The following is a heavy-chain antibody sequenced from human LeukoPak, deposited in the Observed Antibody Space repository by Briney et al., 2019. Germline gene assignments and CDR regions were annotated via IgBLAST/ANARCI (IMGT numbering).Heavy chain of an antibody. CDR3: ARDSLYSSGWFDY. J-gene: IGHJ4*02. CDR2: IYYSGST. Sequence: SETLSLTCTVSGGSISSYYWSWIRQPPGMGLEWIGYIYYSGSTNYNPSLKSRVTISVDTSKNQFSLKLSSVTAADTAVYYCARDSLYSSGWFDYWGQGTLVTVSS. CDR1: GGSISSYY. V-gene: IGHV4-59*01. D-gene: IGHD6-19*01.